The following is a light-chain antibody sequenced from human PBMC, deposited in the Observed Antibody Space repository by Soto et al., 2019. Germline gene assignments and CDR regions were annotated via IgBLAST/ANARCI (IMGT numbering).Light chain of an antibody. CDR2: GAS. Sequence: IVMTQSPSSLSVSPGEGATLSCRASQSVSNNLAWYQQKPGQAPRLLIYGASTRATGIPARFSGSGSGTDFTLTISSLQSEDFAVYYCQQYNNWPRGTLGQGTKV. CDR3: QQYNNWPRGT. V-gene: IGKV3-15*01. J-gene: IGKJ1*01. CDR1: QSVSNN.